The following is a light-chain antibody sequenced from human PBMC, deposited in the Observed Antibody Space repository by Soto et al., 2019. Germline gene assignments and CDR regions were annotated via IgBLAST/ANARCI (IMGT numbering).Light chain of an antibody. V-gene: IGKV3-11*01. Sequence: EIVLTQSTATLSLSPGNRATLSCRASESVSRYLAWYQQKPGQAPRLLIYDASNRATGIPARFSGSGSGTDFTLTITSLEPEDFAVYDCQQRSNWPSTCDGGTKVEIK. CDR3: QQRSNWPST. J-gene: IGKJ4*02. CDR1: ESVSRY. CDR2: DAS.